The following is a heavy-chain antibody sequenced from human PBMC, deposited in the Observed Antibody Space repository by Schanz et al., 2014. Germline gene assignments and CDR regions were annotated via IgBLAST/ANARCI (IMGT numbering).Heavy chain of an antibody. Sequence: QVQLLQSGAEVKKPGASMKVSCKASGYTFTTYYMLWVRQAPGQGLEWMGIINPSGGSTRYGQKFQGRITVTTDTSTSTVYLELSSLRSDDTAVYYCGRGFSRSYIEFWGQGTLITVSS. CDR1: GYTFTTYY. D-gene: IGHD6-6*01. CDR3: GRGFSRSYIEF. CDR2: INPSGGST. V-gene: IGHV1-46*03. J-gene: IGHJ4*02.